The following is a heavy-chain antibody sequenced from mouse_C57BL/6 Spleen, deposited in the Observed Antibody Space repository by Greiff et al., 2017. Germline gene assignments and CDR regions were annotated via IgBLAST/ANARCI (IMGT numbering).Heavy chain of an antibody. V-gene: IGHV14-2*01. CDR3: AKDSSGYPDY. CDR1: GFNIKDYY. Sequence: VQLQQSGAELVKPGASVKLSCTASGFNIKDYYMHWVKQRTEQGLEWIGRIDPEDGENKYAPKFQGRATITADTSSNTAYLQRSSLTSEDTAVYYCAKDSSGYPDYWGQGTTLTVSS. J-gene: IGHJ2*01. D-gene: IGHD3-2*02. CDR2: IDPEDGEN.